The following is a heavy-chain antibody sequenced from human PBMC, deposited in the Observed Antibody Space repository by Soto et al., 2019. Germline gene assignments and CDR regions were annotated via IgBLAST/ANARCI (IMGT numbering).Heavy chain of an antibody. CDR3: ARHSSGSLHTGFDY. Sequence: HLQLPESGPGLVKPSETLSLTCTVSGGSISSSTYYWGWVRQPPWKGLAWIASIYDGGRSHYHPSLKSRFTISVDTSKNQFSLKLSSITAADTAVSYCARHSSGSLHTGFDYWGQGTLVTFSS. V-gene: IGHV4-39*01. CDR2: IYDGGRS. CDR1: GGSISSSTYY. D-gene: IGHD1-26*01. J-gene: IGHJ4*02.